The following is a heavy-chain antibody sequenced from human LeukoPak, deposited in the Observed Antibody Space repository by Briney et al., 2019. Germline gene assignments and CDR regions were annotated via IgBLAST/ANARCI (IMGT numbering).Heavy chain of an antibody. D-gene: IGHD3-22*01. V-gene: IGHV4-61*05. Sequence: PSETLSLTGTVSGGSISSSNYYWSWIRQPPGKGLEWIGSMYYSGSTNYKPSLKSRVTISVDTSKNQFSLKLSSVTAADTAVYYCARHAYYYDRSGSYEAFDIWGQGTMVTVSS. CDR1: GGSISSSNYY. CDR3: ARHAYYYDRSGSYEAFDI. CDR2: MYYSGST. J-gene: IGHJ3*02.